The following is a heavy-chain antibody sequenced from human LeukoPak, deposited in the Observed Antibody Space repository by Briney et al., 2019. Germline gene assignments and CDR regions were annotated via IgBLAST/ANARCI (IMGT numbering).Heavy chain of an antibody. CDR2: INHSGST. D-gene: IGHD3-22*01. Sequence: SETLSLACAVYGRSFSCYYCSWVRQPPGKGLEWIGEINHSGSTNYNPSRKSRVTKSVDTSKNPLSLKLSSVTAADTDVYYCARPYDSSGYWGEGTLVTVSS. CDR1: GRSFSCYY. V-gene: IGHV4-34*01. J-gene: IGHJ4*02. CDR3: ARPYDSSGY.